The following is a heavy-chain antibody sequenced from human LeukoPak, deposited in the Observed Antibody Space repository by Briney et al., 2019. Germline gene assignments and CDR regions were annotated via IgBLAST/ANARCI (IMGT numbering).Heavy chain of an antibody. J-gene: IGHJ4*02. V-gene: IGHV3-7*04. D-gene: IGHD6-25*01. CDR1: GFTFSSYW. CDR2: IKQDGREK. CDR3: ARGRRLRLNTYTFDY. Sequence: GGSLRLSCAASGFTFSSYWMSWVGQAPGKGLEWVANIKQDGREKYYVDSVKGRFTISRENAKKSLHLQMNSLRAEDTAVYYCARGRRLRLNTYTFDYWGQGTLVTVSS.